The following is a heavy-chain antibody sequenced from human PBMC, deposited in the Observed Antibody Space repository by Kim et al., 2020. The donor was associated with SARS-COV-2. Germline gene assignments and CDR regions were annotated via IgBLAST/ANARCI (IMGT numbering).Heavy chain of an antibody. CDR3: ARGAKG. V-gene: IGHV3-74*01. CDR2: EGRST. J-gene: IGHJ4*02. Sequence: EGRSTSYADSVKGRFTISRDNARNTLYLQMNSLRAEDTAVYYCARGAKGWGQGTLVIVSS. D-gene: IGHD5-12*01.